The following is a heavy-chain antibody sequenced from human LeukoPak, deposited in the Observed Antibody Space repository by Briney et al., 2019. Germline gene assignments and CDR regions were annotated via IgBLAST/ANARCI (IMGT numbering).Heavy chain of an antibody. D-gene: IGHD2-2*01. Sequence: GGSLRLSCAASGFTFSSYGMHWVRQAPGQGLEWMGWINPNSGGTNYAQKFQGWVTMTEDTSTDTAYMELSSLRSEDTAVYYCATHIVVVPAATTHAFDIWGQGTMVTVSS. CDR3: ATHIVVVPAATTHAFDI. CDR1: GFTFSSYG. CDR2: INPNSGGT. J-gene: IGHJ3*02. V-gene: IGHV1-2*04.